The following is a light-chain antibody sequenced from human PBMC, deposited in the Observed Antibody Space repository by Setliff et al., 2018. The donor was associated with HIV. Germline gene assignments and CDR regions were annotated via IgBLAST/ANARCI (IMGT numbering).Light chain of an antibody. J-gene: IGLJ1*01. CDR3: SSYRSGSSYA. V-gene: IGLV2-14*01. CDR1: SSDVGGYNY. Sequence: QSVLTQPASVSGSPGQSITISCTGTSSDVGGYNYISWYQQHPGKAPKLMIYEVSNRPPGVSNRFSGSKSGNTASLTISGLQAEDEADYYCSSYRSGSSYAFGSGTKVTV. CDR2: EVS.